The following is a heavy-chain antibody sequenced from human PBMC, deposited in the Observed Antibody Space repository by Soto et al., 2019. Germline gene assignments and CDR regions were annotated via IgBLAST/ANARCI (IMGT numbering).Heavy chain of an antibody. J-gene: IGHJ4*02. Sequence: QVQLQESGPGLVKPSETLSLTCTVSGGSLTRYYWSWIRQPPGKGLEWIGFVYYTGIARYNPSLKCRVTISVDTSKNQFSLKVTSVTAADTAIYYCARRIMSTETFDYWGQGTLVTVSS. CDR1: GGSLTRYY. CDR3: ARRIMSTETFDY. D-gene: IGHD2-15*01. V-gene: IGHV4-59*08. CDR2: VYYTGIA.